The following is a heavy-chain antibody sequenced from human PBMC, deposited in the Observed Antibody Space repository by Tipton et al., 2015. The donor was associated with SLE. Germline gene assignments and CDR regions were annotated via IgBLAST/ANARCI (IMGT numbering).Heavy chain of an antibody. J-gene: IGHJ4*02. CDR3: ARVAPTEVFDY. Sequence: TLSLTCTLSGGSFSGYHWSWIRQPPGEGLEWIGEISHSGRTNYSPSLKSRVSISLDASRDQFSLKLSSVTAADTAVYYCARVAPTEVFDYWGQGTLVTVSS. CDR2: ISHSGRT. V-gene: IGHV4-34*01. CDR1: GGSFSGYH.